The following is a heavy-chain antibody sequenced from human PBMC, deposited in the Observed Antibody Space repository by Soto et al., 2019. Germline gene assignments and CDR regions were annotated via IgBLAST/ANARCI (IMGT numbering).Heavy chain of an antibody. D-gene: IGHD1-26*01. V-gene: IGHV5-10-1*01. Sequence: GESLKISCKGSGYSFTSYWISWVRQMPGKGLEWMGRIDPSDSYTNYSPSFQGHVTISADKSISTAYLQWSSLKASDTAMYYCARPGSPPYYYYGMDVWGQGTTVSVSS. CDR1: GYSFTSYW. CDR3: ARPGSPPYYYYGMDV. CDR2: IDPSDSYT. J-gene: IGHJ6*02.